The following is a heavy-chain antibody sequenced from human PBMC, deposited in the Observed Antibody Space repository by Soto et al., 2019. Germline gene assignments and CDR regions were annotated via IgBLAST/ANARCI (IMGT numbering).Heavy chain of an antibody. J-gene: IGHJ4*02. CDR3: ARGGVLLQFFDY. CDR2: IYDSGST. Sequence: SETLSLTCTVSGGSISSGYHYWSWIRQPPGKGLEWIGYIYDSGSTHYNPSLRSRVSMPVDTSKNQFSLKLSSVTAADTAVYYCARGGVLLQFFDYWGQGALVTVSS. V-gene: IGHV4-30-4*01. D-gene: IGHD5-12*01. CDR1: GGSISSGYHY.